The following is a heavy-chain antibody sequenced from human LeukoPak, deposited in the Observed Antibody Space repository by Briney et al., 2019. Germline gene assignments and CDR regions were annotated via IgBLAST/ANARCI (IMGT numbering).Heavy chain of an antibody. D-gene: IGHD6-13*01. V-gene: IGHV3-30*03. CDR3: ATSSWWYYFYY. CDR2: ISYDGSNK. Sequence: GGSLRLSCAASGFTFSSYGMHWVRQAPGKGLEWVAVISYDGSNKYYADSVKGRFTISRDNSKNTLYLQMNSLRAEDTAVYYCATSSWWYYFYYWGQGTLVTVSS. CDR1: GFTFSSYG. J-gene: IGHJ4*02.